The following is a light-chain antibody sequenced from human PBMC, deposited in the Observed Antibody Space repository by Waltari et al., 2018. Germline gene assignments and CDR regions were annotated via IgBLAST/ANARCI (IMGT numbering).Light chain of an antibody. J-gene: IGKJ1*01. CDR3: QQYYSTPWT. CDR1: PSVLYSSNNKNY. Sequence: DIVMTQSPESLAVSLGERATIKCKSSPSVLYSSNNKNYLAWYQQKPGQPPKLLIYWASTRESGVPDRFSGSGSGTDFTLTISSLQAEDVAVYYCQQYYSTPWTFGQGTKVEIK. CDR2: WAS. V-gene: IGKV4-1*01.